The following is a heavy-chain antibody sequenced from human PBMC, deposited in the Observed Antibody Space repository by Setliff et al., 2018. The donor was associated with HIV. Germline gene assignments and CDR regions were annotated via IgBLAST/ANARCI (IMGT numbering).Heavy chain of an antibody. CDR1: GYSFTSYW. Sequence: GESLKISCKGSGYSFTSYWIGWVRQMPGKGLEWMGIIYPGDSDTRYSPSFQGQVTISADKSISTAYLQWSSLKASDTAMYYCARQGGYYDSSGYYPQDAFDIWGQGTMVTVSS. D-gene: IGHD3-22*01. CDR2: IYPGDSDT. V-gene: IGHV5-51*01. CDR3: ARQGGYYDSSGYYPQDAFDI. J-gene: IGHJ3*02.